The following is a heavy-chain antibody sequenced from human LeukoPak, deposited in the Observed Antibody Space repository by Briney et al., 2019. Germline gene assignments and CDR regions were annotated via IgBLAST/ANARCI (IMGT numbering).Heavy chain of an antibody. CDR3: ARDWTTYYYGSGSYFEIDY. D-gene: IGHD3-10*01. CDR2: ISWDGVST. Sequence: PGGSLRLSCAASGFTFDDYTMHWVRQAPGKGLEWVSLISWDGVSTYYADSVKGRFTISRDNSKNTLYLQMNSLRAEDTAVYYCARDWTTYYYGSGSYFEIDYWGQGTLVTVSS. CDR1: GFTFDDYT. V-gene: IGHV3-43*01. J-gene: IGHJ4*02.